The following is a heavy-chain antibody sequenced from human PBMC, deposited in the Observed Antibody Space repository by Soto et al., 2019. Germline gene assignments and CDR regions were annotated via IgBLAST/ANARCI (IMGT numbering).Heavy chain of an antibody. D-gene: IGHD2-15*01. CDR3: ARGPEEKYCSGGSCYSVDYYYYMDV. CDR2: IIFIFGIA. V-gene: IGHV1-69*02. Sequence: SVKVSCKASGGTFSSYTISWVRQAPGQGLEWMGRIIFIFGIANYAQMFQGRVTITADKSTSTAYMELSSLRSEDTAVYYCARGPEEKYCSGGSCYSVDYYYYMDVWGKGTTVTVSS. J-gene: IGHJ6*03. CDR1: GGTFSSYT.